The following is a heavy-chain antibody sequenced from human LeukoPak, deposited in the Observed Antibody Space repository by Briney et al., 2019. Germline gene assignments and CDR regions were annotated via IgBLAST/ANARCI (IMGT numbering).Heavy chain of an antibody. J-gene: IGHJ3*02. Sequence: SVKVSCKASGGTFSSYAISWVRQAPGQGLEWMGGIIPIFGTANYAQKFQGRVTITTDESTSTAHMELSSLRSEDTAVYYCARVLITMVRGVIYLNAFDIWGQGTMVTVSS. CDR1: GGTFSSYA. CDR3: ARVLITMVRGVIYLNAFDI. CDR2: IIPIFGTA. D-gene: IGHD3-10*01. V-gene: IGHV1-69*05.